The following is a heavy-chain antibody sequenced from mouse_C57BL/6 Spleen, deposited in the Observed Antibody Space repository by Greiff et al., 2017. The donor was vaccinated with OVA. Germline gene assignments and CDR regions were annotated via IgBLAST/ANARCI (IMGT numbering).Heavy chain of an antibody. CDR1: GYTFTSYW. CDR2: IDPSDSDT. J-gene: IGHJ4*01. CDR3: ARRDRDY. V-gene: IGHV1-52*01. Sequence: QVQLQQPGAELVRPGSSVKLSCKASGYTFTSYWMHWVKQRPIQGLEWIGNIDPSDSDTHYNQKFKDKATLTVDKSSSTAYMQLSSLTSEDSAVYYCARRDRDYWGKGTSVTVSS.